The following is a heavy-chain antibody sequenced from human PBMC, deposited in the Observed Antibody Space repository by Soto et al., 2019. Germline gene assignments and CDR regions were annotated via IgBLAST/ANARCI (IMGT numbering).Heavy chain of an antibody. CDR2: VSIGGST. Sequence: PGGSLRLSCAASGFTFSSYAMGWVRQGPGKGLEWVAVVSIGGSTHYADSVRGRFTISRDNSKNTLSLQMNSLTAEDTAVYFRAKRRGAGGHFDYWGQGALVTVSS. D-gene: IGHD2-15*01. CDR3: AKRRGAGGHFDY. V-gene: IGHV3-23*01. J-gene: IGHJ4*02. CDR1: GFTFSSYA.